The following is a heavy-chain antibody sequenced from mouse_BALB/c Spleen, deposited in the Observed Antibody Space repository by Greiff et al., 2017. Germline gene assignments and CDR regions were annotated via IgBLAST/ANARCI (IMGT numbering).Heavy chain of an antibody. Sequence: EVKLVESGPSLVKPSQTLSLTCSVTGDSITSGYWNWIRKFPGNKLEYMGYISYSGSTYYNPSLKSRISITRDTSKNQYYLQLNSVTTEDTATYYCARGLLRSSMAMDYWGQGTSVTVSS. D-gene: IGHD1-1*01. CDR3: ARGLLRSSMAMDY. V-gene: IGHV3-8*02. CDR1: GDSITSGY. J-gene: IGHJ4*01. CDR2: ISYSGST.